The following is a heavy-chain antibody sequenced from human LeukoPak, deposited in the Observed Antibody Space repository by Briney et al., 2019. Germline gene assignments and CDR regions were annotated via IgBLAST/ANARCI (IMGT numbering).Heavy chain of an antibody. Sequence: PGGSLRLSCAASGFKFSAYGMHWVRQAPGKGLEWVAVISYDETKRYYADSVKGRFTISRDKSKNMVFLQMNSLRTEDTAVYYCVKEDIVVAPAVLGLFDYWGQGTLVTVSS. D-gene: IGHD2-2*01. J-gene: IGHJ4*02. CDR2: ISYDETKR. V-gene: IGHV3-30*18. CDR1: GFKFSAYG. CDR3: VKEDIVVAPAVLGLFDY.